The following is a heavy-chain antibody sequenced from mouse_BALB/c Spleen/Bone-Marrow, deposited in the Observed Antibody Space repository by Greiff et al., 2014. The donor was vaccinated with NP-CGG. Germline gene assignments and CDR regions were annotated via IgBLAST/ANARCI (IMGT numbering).Heavy chain of an antibody. CDR3: ARGNYGNYVDYFDY. D-gene: IGHD2-1*01. Sequence: DVKLVESGGGLVQPGGSLKLSCAASGFTFSSYGMSWVRQTPDKRLELVASINSNGGSTYYPDRVKGRFTISRDNAKNTLSLQMSSLKSEDTAMYYCARGNYGNYVDYFDYWGQGTTLTVSS. CDR1: GFTFSSYG. V-gene: IGHV5-6-3*01. CDR2: INSNGGST. J-gene: IGHJ2*01.